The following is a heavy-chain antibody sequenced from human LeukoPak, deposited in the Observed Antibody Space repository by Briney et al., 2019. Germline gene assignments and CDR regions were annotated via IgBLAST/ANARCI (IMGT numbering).Heavy chain of an antibody. Sequence: GGSLRLSCAASGFTFSSYWMHWVRQAPGKGLVWVSRINSDGSSTSYADSVKGRFTISRDNAKNTLYLQMSSLRAEDAAVYYCATGERHGFDIWGQGTMVTVSS. CDR2: INSDGSST. V-gene: IGHV3-74*01. CDR1: GFTFSSYW. CDR3: ATGERHGFDI. J-gene: IGHJ3*02.